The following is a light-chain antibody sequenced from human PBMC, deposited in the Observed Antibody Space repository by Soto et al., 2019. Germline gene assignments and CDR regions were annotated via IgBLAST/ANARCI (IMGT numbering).Light chain of an antibody. CDR1: SSNIGAGYG. CDR3: QSCDSILSARYV. V-gene: IGLV1-40*01. CDR2: GNS. J-gene: IGLJ1*01. Sequence: QSVLTQPPSVSGAPGQRVTISCTGSSSNIGAGYGVHWYQQRPGTAPRLVISGNSNRPSGVPDRFSGSTSGTSASLAISGLQAEDESDYYCQSCDSILSARYVVGSGTKVTVL.